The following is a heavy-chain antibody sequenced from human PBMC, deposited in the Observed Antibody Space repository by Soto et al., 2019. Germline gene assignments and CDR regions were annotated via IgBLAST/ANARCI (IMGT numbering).Heavy chain of an antibody. V-gene: IGHV3-23*01. D-gene: IGHD6-13*01. CDR3: ARDQAAGGTISRYFQD. CDR2: ISGGGSTT. CDR1: GFTFSSYA. Sequence: GGSLRLSCEASGFTFSSYAMSWVRQAPGKGLEWVSGISGGGSTTYYADSVKGRFTISRDNSKNTLYLQGNSLRAEDTAVYYCARDQAAGGTISRYFQDWGQGTLVTVSS. J-gene: IGHJ1*01.